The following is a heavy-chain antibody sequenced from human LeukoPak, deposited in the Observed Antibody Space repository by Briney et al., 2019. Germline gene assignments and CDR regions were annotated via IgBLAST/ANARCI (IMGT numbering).Heavy chain of an antibody. J-gene: IGHJ4*02. CDR3: AKPVGYGSGSYRFDY. D-gene: IGHD3-10*01. CDR2: ISYDGSNK. CDR1: GFTFSSYG. Sequence: GGSLRLSCAASGFTFSSYGMHWVRQAPGKGLEWVAVISYDGSNKYYADFVKGRFTISRDNSKNTLSLQMNSLRAEDTAVYYCAKPVGYGSGSYRFDYWGQGTLVTVSS. V-gene: IGHV3-30*18.